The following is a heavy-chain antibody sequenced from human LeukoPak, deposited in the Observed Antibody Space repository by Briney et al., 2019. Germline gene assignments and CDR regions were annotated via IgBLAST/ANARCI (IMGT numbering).Heavy chain of an antibody. CDR1: GFTFSSYS. J-gene: IGHJ3*02. V-gene: IGHV3-21*01. Sequence: NPGGSLRLSCAASGFTFSSYSMNWVRQAPGKGLEWVSSISSSGTYIYYADSVKGRFTISRDNSKNTMYLQMNSLRAEDTAMYYCARAPMSYDSSGFGGAFDIWGQGTMVTVSS. CDR3: ARAPMSYDSSGFGGAFDI. D-gene: IGHD3-22*01. CDR2: ISSSGTYI.